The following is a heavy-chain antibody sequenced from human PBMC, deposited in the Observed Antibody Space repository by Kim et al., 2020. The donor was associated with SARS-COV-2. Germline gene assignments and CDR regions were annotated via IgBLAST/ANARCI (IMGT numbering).Heavy chain of an antibody. J-gene: IGHJ6*02. V-gene: IGHV3-9*01. D-gene: IGHD2-8*02. CDR3: GKDLVPGGLDV. Sequence: GGSLRLSCIVSGFTFNRYAMHWVRQAPGKGLEWVGGFSLDSNRIDYAESVKGRFTISRDFAKNSLYLQMNSLRVDDTALYYCGKDLVPGGLDVWGQGTTVTVSS. CDR1: GFTFNRYA. CDR2: FSLDSNRI.